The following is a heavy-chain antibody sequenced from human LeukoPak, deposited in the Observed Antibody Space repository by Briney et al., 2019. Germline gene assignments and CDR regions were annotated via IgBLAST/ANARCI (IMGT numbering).Heavy chain of an antibody. J-gene: IGHJ4*02. D-gene: IGHD5-18*01. CDR1: GFTFSSYW. CDR3: ARGSLYSYGSDY. CDR2: IKQDGSEK. V-gene: IGHV3-7*04. Sequence: GGSLRLSCAASGFTFSSYWMSWARQAPGKGLEWVANIKQDGSEKYYVDSVKGRFTISRDNAKNSLYLQMNSLRVEGTAVYYCARGSLYSYGSDYWGQGTLVTVSS.